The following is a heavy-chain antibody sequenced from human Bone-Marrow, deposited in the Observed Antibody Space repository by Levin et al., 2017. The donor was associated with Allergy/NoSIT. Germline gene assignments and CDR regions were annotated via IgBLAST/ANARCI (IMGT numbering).Heavy chain of an antibody. J-gene: IGHJ4*02. CDR2: TSHNSGNT. CDR1: GFTFTDYY. Sequence: GGSLRLSCTASGFTFTDYYMAWIRQAPGKGLEWVSVTSHNSGNTYYADSVRGRFTMSRDNSKNTLYLQMDSLRLEDTAVYYCARVGALALERRTPFDSWGQGTLVTVSS. V-gene: IGHV3-23*01. CDR3: ARVGALALERRTPFDS. D-gene: IGHD1-26*01.